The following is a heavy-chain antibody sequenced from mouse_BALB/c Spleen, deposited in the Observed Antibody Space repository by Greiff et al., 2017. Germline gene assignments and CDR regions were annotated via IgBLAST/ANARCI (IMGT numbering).Heavy chain of an antibody. J-gene: IGHJ3*01. CDR1: GYSITSGYY. Sequence: EVKLVESGPGLVKPSQSLSLTCSVTGYSITSGYYWNWIRQFPGNKLEWMGYISYDGSNNYNPSLKNRISITRDTSKNQFFLKLNSVTTEDTATYYCATYGNSNWFAYWGQGTLVTVSA. CDR2: ISYDGSN. V-gene: IGHV3-6*02. D-gene: IGHD2-1*01. CDR3: ATYGNSNWFAY.